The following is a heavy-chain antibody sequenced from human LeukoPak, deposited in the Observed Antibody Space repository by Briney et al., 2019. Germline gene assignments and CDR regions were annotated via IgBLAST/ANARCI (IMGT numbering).Heavy chain of an antibody. V-gene: IGHV4-34*01. CDR1: GGSFSGYF. D-gene: IGHD3-10*01. J-gene: IGHJ4*02. Sequence: SETLSLTCAVYGGSFSGYFWTWIRQPPGKGLEWIGEINHRGSTNYNPSLKSRVTISVDTSKNQFSLKLSSVPAADTAVYYCARELFGSGSCPDYWGQGTLVTVSS. CDR3: ARELFGSGSCPDY. CDR2: INHRGST.